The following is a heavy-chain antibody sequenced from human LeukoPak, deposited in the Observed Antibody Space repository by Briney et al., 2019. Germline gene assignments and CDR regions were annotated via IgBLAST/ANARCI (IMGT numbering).Heavy chain of an antibody. CDR2: ISSNGGST. D-gene: IGHD6-19*01. V-gene: IGHV3-64D*06. J-gene: IGHJ4*02. Sequence: GGSLRLSCAASGFSFSNYGMHWVRQAPGKGLEYVSAISSNGGSTYYADSVKGRFTISRDNSKNTLYLQMSSLRAEDTAVYYCVKAAVAGTIYFDYWGQGTLVTVSS. CDR3: VKAAVAGTIYFDY. CDR1: GFSFSNYG.